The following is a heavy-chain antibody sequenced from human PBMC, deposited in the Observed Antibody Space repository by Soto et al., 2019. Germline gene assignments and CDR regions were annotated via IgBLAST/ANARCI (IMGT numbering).Heavy chain of an antibody. D-gene: IGHD6-19*01. CDR1: GGSFSGYY. CDR2: INHSGST. J-gene: IGHJ4*02. Sequence: SETLSLTCAVYGGSFSGYYWSWIRQPPGKGLEWIGEINHSGSTNYNPSLKSRVTISVDTSKNQFSLKLSSVTAADTAVYYCARWRIAVAGPFDYWGQGTLVTVSS. CDR3: ARWRIAVAGPFDY. V-gene: IGHV4-34*01.